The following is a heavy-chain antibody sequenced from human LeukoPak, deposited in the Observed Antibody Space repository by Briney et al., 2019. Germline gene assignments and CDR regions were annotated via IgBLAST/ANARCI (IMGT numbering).Heavy chain of an antibody. D-gene: IGHD3-22*01. CDR1: GYNFVGYF. J-gene: IGHJ4*02. CDR3: ARDFNDYQSSGYYVLNS. V-gene: IGHV1-2*02. CDR2: INPKSGGT. Sequence: GASVKVSCKASGYNFVGYFMHWVRQAPGQGLEWMGWINPKSGGTNYAQNFQHRVALTRDTSISTAYMELSSLTSDDMAVYYCARDFNDYQSSGYYVLNSWGQGTLLTVSS.